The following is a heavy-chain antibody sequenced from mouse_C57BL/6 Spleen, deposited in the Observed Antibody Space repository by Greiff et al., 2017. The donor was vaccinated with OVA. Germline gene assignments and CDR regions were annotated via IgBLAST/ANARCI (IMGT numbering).Heavy chain of an antibody. V-gene: IGHV1-26*01. Sequence: EVQLQQSGPELVKPGASVKISCKASGYTFTDYYMNWVKQSHGKSLEWIGDINPNNGGTSYNQKFKGKATLTVDKSSSTAYMELRSLTSEDSAVYYCARGTTGVATSPVAYWGQGTLVTVSA. J-gene: IGHJ3*01. CDR2: INPNNGGT. CDR1: GYTFTDYY. D-gene: IGHD1-1*01. CDR3: ARGTTGVATSPVAY.